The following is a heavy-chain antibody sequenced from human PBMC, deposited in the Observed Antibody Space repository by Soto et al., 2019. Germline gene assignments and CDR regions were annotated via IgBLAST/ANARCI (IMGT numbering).Heavy chain of an antibody. J-gene: IGHJ3*02. CDR2: IYSGGST. D-gene: IGHD2-15*01. Sequence: GGSLRLSCAASGSTVSSNYMSWVRQAPGKGLEWVSVIYSGGSTYYADSVKGRFTISRDNSKNTLYLQMNSLRAEDTAVYYCARDKGYGGKYGAFDIWGQGTMVTVSS. V-gene: IGHV3-53*01. CDR3: ARDKGYGGKYGAFDI. CDR1: GSTVSSNY.